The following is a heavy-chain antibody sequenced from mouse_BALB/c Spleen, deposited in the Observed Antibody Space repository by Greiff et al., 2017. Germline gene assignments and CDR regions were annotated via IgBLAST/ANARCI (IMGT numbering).Heavy chain of an antibody. D-gene: IGHD1-1*01. J-gene: IGHJ2*01. CDR2: ISYSGST. Sequence: EVQGVESGPGLVKPSQSLSLTCTVTGYSITSDYAWNWIRQFPGNKLEWMGYISYSGSTSYNPSLKSRISITRDTSKNQFFLQLNSVTTEDTATYYCAREGYGSSFDYWGQGTTLTVSS. V-gene: IGHV3-2*02. CDR3: AREGYGSSFDY. CDR1: GYSITSDYA.